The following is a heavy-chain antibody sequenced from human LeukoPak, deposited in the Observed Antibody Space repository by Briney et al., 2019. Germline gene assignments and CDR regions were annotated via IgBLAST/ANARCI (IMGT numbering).Heavy chain of an antibody. D-gene: IGHD4-17*01. CDR1: GFTFSNYG. J-gene: IGHJ4*02. V-gene: IGHV3-30*02. Sequence: PGGSLRLSCAASGFTFSNYGMNWVRQAPGKGLEWVAFIRYDGSKEYYADSVKGRFTISRENSKNTLYLQMNSLRAEDTAVYYCAKDNTVTPSGPFFDYWGQGTLVTVSS. CDR3: AKDNTVTPSGPFFDY. CDR2: IRYDGSKE.